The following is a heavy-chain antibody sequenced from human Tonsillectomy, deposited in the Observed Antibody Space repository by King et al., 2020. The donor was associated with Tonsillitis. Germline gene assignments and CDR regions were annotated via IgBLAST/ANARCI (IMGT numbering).Heavy chain of an antibody. V-gene: IGHV3-21*01. D-gene: IGHD1-14*01. CDR3: AGHHSHYYYYYVDV. CDR1: GFTFSSYS. Sequence: VQLVESGGGLVKPGGSLRLSCAASGFTFSSYSMNWVRQAPGKGLEWVSSISSSSSYTYYADSVKGRFTISRDNAKNSLYLQMNSLRAEDTAVYYCAGHHSHYYYYYVDVWGKGTTVTVSS. J-gene: IGHJ6*03. CDR2: ISSSSSYT.